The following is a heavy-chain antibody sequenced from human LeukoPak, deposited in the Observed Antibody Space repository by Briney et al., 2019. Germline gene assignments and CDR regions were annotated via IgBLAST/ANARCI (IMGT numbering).Heavy chain of an antibody. CDR2: ISYDGSNK. J-gene: IGHJ4*02. CDR3: VRRKSGLQVDY. Sequence: GGSLRLSCAASGFTFSSYAMHWVRQAPGKGLEWVAVISYDGSNKYYADSVKGRFTISRDNSKNTLYLQMNSLRAEDTAVYYCVRRKSGLQVDYWGQGTLVTVSS. V-gene: IGHV3-30-3*01. CDR1: GFTFSSYA. D-gene: IGHD1-14*01.